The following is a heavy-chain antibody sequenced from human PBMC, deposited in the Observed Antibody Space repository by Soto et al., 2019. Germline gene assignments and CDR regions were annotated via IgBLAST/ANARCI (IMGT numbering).Heavy chain of an antibody. CDR2: IYYSGRT. Sequence: QVQLQESGPGLVKPSQTLSLTCTVSGGSISSGGYNWSWIRQHPGKGLEWIGYIYYSGRTYYNPSLKRRVTISVDTSKNQFSLKLSSVIAAGTAVYYCARVPVYDILTGYPAGGSDYWGQGTLVTVSS. CDR1: GGSISSGGYN. J-gene: IGHJ4*02. CDR3: ARVPVYDILTGYPAGGSDY. D-gene: IGHD3-9*01. V-gene: IGHV4-31*03.